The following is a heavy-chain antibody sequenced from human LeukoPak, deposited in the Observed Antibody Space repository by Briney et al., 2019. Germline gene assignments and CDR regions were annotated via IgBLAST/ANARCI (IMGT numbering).Heavy chain of an antibody. D-gene: IGHD2-21*01. J-gene: IGHJ3*02. CDR1: GFAFSSYG. V-gene: IGHV3-30*02. CDR2: IQYDGSNK. CDR3: ARPDHLASDAFDI. Sequence: GGSLRLSCAASGFAFSSYGMHWVRQAPGKGLEWVAFIQYDGSNKYYADSVKGRFTISRDNSKNTLYLQMNSLRAEDTAVYYCARPDHLASDAFDIWGQGTMVTVSS.